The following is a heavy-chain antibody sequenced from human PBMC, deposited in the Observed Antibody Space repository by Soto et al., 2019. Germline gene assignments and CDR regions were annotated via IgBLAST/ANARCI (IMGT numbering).Heavy chain of an antibody. J-gene: IGHJ6*02. CDR1: EITFTRGA. CDR3: ARDLRWDSMSSSQNGMDV. D-gene: IGHD1-26*01. V-gene: IGHV3-30-3*01. CDR2: ISYDGNTI. Sequence: QVQLVESGGGVVQPGRSLRLSCAASEITFTRGAMHWVRQGPGEGLEWVALISYDGNTIYYADSVKGRFTISRDNSKNTLYLQMSSLRVEDTAIYYCARDLRWDSMSSSQNGMDVWGQGTTVTVSS.